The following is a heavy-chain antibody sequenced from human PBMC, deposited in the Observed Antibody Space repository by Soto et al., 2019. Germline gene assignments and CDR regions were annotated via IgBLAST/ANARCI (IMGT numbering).Heavy chain of an antibody. Sequence: QVQLQESGPGLVKPSQTLSLTCTVSGGSISSGGYYWSWIRQHPGKGLEWSGYIYYSGSTYYNPSPQSRVIMSVDTSKNQFSLKLSSVTAADTAVYYCVRVVGRGVIISQYNWFDPLGQGTLVTVSS. J-gene: IGHJ5*02. CDR1: GGSISSGGYY. D-gene: IGHD3-10*01. CDR3: VRVVGRGVIISQYNWFDP. CDR2: IYYSGST. V-gene: IGHV4-31*03.